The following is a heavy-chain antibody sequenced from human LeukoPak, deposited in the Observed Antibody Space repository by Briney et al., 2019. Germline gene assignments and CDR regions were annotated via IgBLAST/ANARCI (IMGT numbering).Heavy chain of an antibody. CDR3: ASCLEDSSAWYFDL. CDR1: GGSISSYY. CDR2: IYYSGST. D-gene: IGHD6-6*01. J-gene: IGHJ2*01. V-gene: IGHV4-59*08. Sequence: SETLSLTCTVSGGSISSYYWSWIRQPPGKGLEWIGYIYYSGSTNYNPSLKSRVTISVDTSKNQSSLKLSSVTAADTAVYYCASCLEDSSAWYFDLWGRGTLVTVS.